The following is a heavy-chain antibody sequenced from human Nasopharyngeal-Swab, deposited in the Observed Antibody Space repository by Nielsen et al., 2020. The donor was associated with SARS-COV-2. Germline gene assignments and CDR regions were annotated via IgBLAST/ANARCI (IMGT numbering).Heavy chain of an antibody. J-gene: IGHJ4*02. CDR1: GFTFSSYS. D-gene: IGHD2-15*01. CDR2: ISSSSSTI. CDR3: APDCSGGSCYPAVGFDY. Sequence: GESLKISCAASGFTFSSYSMNWVRQAPGKGPEWVSYISSSSSTIYYADSVKGRFTISRDNAKNSLYLQMNSLRAEDTAVYYCAPDCSGGSCYPAVGFDYWGQGTLVTVSS. V-gene: IGHV3-48*01.